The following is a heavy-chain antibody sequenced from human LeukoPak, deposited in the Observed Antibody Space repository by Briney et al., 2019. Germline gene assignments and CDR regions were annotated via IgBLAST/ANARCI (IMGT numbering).Heavy chain of an antibody. Sequence: ASVKVSCKASGYTFTSYGISWVRQAPGQGLEWMGWISAYNGNTNYAQKLQGRVTMTTDTSTSTAYMELRSLRSDDTAMYYCASLPLWFGDDPLDYWGQGTLVTVSS. J-gene: IGHJ4*02. CDR3: ASLPLWFGDDPLDY. V-gene: IGHV1-18*01. CDR1: GYTFTSYG. CDR2: ISAYNGNT. D-gene: IGHD3-10*01.